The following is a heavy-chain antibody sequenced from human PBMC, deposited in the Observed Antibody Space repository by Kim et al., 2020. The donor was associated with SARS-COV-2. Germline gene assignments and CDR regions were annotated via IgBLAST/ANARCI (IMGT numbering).Heavy chain of an antibody. Sequence: GGSLRLSCAASGFTFSSYSMNWVRQAPGKGLEWVSSISSSSSYIYYADSVKGRFTISRDNAKNSLYLQMNSLRAEDTAVYYCARTPGRVSSAVDYWGQGTLVTVSS. CDR1: GFTFSSYS. CDR3: ARTPGRVSSAVDY. CDR2: ISSSSSYI. D-gene: IGHD3-16*02. J-gene: IGHJ4*02. V-gene: IGHV3-21*01.